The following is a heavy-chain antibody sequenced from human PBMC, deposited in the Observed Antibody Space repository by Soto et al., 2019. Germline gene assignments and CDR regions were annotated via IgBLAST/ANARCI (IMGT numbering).Heavy chain of an antibody. CDR3: ASEDGNDTFDM. V-gene: IGHV6-1*01. CDR1: GESVSSNSAA. CDR2: TYYRSKWYY. D-gene: IGHD2-15*01. Sequence: SQTLSLTCVISGESVSSNSAAWSWIRQSPSRGLEWLGRTYYRSKWYYDYAVSVKSRITINPDTSKNQVSLQLISVTPEDTAVYYCASEDGNDTFDMSGQGTVVTVSS. J-gene: IGHJ3*02.